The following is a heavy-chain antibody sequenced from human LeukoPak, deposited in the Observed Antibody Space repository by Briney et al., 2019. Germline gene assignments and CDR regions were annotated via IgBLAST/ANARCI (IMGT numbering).Heavy chain of an antibody. J-gene: IGHJ4*02. CDR1: GFTFSSYG. V-gene: IGHV3-30*02. D-gene: IGHD1-26*01. CDR3: AGGWDFGDY. Sequence: GGSLRLSCAASGFTFSSYGMHWVRQAPGKGLEWVAVIWYDGSNKYYADSVKGRFTISRDNSKNTLYLQMDSLRTEDTALYYCAGGWDFGDYWGQGTLVTVSS. CDR2: IWYDGSNK.